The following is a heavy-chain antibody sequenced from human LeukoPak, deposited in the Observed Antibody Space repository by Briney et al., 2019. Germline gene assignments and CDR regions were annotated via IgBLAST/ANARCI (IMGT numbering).Heavy chain of an antibody. Sequence: GGSLRLSCAASGFTFNNYDMHWDRQTTGEGLEWVSSIHTAGDTHYSGSAKGRFIISRENVKNSLYLQMNSLRAEDTAVYYCARGSCGYGDCYRALNIWGQGTIVTVSS. V-gene: IGHV3-13*01. CDR3: ARGSCGYGDCYRALNI. CDR2: IHTAGDT. J-gene: IGHJ3*02. CDR1: GFTFNNYD. D-gene: IGHD2-21*02.